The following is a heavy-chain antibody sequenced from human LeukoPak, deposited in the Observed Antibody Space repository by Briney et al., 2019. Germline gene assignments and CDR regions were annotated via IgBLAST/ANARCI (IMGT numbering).Heavy chain of an antibody. J-gene: IGHJ3*02. CDR1: GFTFSDYY. CDR2: ISSSGSTI. Sequence: TGGSLRLSCAASGFTFSDYYMSWIRQAPGKGLEWVSYISSSGSTIYYADSVKGRFTISRDNAKNSLYLQMNSLRAEDTAVYYCASGSSSSPADAFDIWGQGTMVTVSS. D-gene: IGHD6-6*01. CDR3: ASGSSSSPADAFDI. V-gene: IGHV3-11*04.